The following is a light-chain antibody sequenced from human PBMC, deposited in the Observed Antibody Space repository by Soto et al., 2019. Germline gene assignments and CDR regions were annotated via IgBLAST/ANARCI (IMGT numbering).Light chain of an antibody. J-gene: IGKJ4*01. V-gene: IGKV1-9*01. CDR3: QQLNAYPLT. CDR1: QGLSSS. CDR2: HAS. Sequence: DIPLTQAPSFLSASVGDRVTITCRASQGLSSSLAWYQQRPGKAPQLLIYHASTLQSGVPARFSGSGSGTEFTLTISSLQSEDFATYYGQQLNAYPLTFGGGTKVEI.